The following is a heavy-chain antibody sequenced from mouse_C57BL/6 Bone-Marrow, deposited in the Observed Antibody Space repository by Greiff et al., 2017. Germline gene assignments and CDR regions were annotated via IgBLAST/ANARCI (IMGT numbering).Heavy chain of an antibody. CDR1: GFTFNTYA. CDR2: IRSKSSNYAT. D-gene: IGHD1-1*01. J-gene: IGHJ1*03. V-gene: IGHV10-3*01. Sequence: GGGLVQPKGSLKLSCAASGFTFNTYAMHWVRQAPGKGLEWVARIRSKSSNYATYYADSVKDRFTISRDDSQSMLYLQMNNLKTEDTAMYYCVRGWYYGSSYDWYFDVWGTGTTVTVSS. CDR3: VRGWYYGSSYDWYFDV.